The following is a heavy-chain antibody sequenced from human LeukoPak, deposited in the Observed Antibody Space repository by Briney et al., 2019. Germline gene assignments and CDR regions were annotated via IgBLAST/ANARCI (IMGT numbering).Heavy chain of an antibody. J-gene: IGHJ6*03. D-gene: IGHD3-10*01. CDR2: IYTGGST. V-gene: IGHV3-53*01. Sequence: GGSLRLSCAASGFNVSSNYMSWVRQAPGKGLEWVSVIYTGGSTYYAVSVKGRFTISRDNSKNTLYLQMNSLRAEDTAVYFCARGARLTMVRGVIRYYYMDVWGKGTTVTISS. CDR1: GFNVSSNY. CDR3: ARGARLTMVRGVIRYYYMDV.